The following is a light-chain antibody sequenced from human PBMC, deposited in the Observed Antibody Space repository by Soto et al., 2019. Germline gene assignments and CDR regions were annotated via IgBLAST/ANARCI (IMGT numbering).Light chain of an antibody. CDR2: YSS. V-gene: IGKV1-5*01. CDR3: QQYNSYRP. Sequence: IQMTQYPSTLSASVGDRVTITCRARQTISIWLAWYQQKPGKAPKLLIYYSSIFENGVPSRFSGCGSGTEFTLTIRSLQPDDFATYYCQQYNSYRPFGQGAKVAIK. J-gene: IGKJ1*01. CDR1: QTISIW.